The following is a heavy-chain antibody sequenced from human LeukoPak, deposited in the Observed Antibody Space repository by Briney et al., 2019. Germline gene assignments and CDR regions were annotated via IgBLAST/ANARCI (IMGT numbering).Heavy chain of an antibody. D-gene: IGHD5-18*01. Sequence: SETLSLTCAVYGGSFSGYYWSWIRQPPGKGLEWIGEINHSGSTNYNPSLESRVTISVDTSKNQFSLKLSSVTAADTAVYYCGYTAMANDAFDIWGQGTMVTVSS. J-gene: IGHJ3*02. CDR2: INHSGST. CDR1: GGSFSGYY. CDR3: GYTAMANDAFDI. V-gene: IGHV4-34*01.